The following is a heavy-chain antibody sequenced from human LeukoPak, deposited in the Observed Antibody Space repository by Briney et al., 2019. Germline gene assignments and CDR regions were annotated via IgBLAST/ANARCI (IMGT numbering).Heavy chain of an antibody. CDR3: AKAPRIAAGAREFMFDY. Sequence: PGGSLRLSCAASGFTFSSYAMIWVRQAPGKGLERVSVISGSGGTTYYADSVKGRFTISRDNSKNTLYLQMNSLRAEDTAVYYCAKAPRIAAGAREFMFDYWGQGTLVTVSS. D-gene: IGHD6-13*01. V-gene: IGHV3-23*01. CDR1: GFTFSSYA. J-gene: IGHJ4*02. CDR2: ISGSGGTT.